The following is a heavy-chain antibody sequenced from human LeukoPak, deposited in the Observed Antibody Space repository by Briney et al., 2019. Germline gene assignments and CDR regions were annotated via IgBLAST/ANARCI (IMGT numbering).Heavy chain of an antibody. CDR2: INPNDGDT. D-gene: IGHD2-2*01. V-gene: IGHV1-2*02. CDR1: GYTFTDYY. J-gene: IGHJ4*02. CDR3: ARANFLYCSSSTCLFDY. Sequence: GASVKVSCKASGYTFTDYYMHWVRQAPGQGLEWMGWINPNDGDTNYAQKFQGRVTMTRDTSISTAHMEVSRLRSDDTAVYYCARANFLYCSSSTCLFDYWGKGTLVTVSS.